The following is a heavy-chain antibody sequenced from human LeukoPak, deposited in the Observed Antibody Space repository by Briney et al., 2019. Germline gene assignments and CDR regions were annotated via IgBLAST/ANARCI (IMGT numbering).Heavy chain of an antibody. D-gene: IGHD7-27*01. J-gene: IGHJ2*01. CDR1: GYTFTDHY. Sequence: ASVKVSCKASGYTFTDHYVHWVRQTPGQGLEWMGWINPKSGDTNYAQKFQGRVTMTRDTSIVTAYMELSSLTSDDTGVYYCGVHWGSGYYFDLWGRGILVTASS. CDR3: GVHWGSGYYFDL. CDR2: INPKSGDT. V-gene: IGHV1-2*02.